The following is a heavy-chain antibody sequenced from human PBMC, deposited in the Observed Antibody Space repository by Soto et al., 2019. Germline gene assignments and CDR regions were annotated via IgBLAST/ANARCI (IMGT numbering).Heavy chain of an antibody. CDR2: ISGSGGST. V-gene: IGHV3-23*01. CDR1: GFPFSSYA. J-gene: IGHJ4*02. D-gene: IGHD5-12*01. CDR3: AKDQRDGYNFHETFDY. Sequence: AGGSLSLSCAASGFPFSSYAMSWVRQAPGKGLEWVSAISGSGGSTYYADSVKGRFTISRDNSKNTLYLQMNSLRAEDTAVYYCAKDQRDGYNFHETFDYWGQGTLVTVSS.